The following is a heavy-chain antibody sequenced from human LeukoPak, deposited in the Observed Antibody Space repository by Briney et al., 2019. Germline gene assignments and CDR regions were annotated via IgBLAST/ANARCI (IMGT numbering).Heavy chain of an antibody. CDR2: IYYSGST. Sequence: SETLSLTCTVSGGSISSYYWSWIRQPPGKGLEWIGYIYYSGSTYYNPSLKSRVTISVDTSKNQFSLKLSSVTAADTAVYYCARVARYDSSGYYPYWGQGTLVTVSS. CDR1: GGSISSYY. J-gene: IGHJ4*02. D-gene: IGHD3-22*01. CDR3: ARVARYDSSGYYPY. V-gene: IGHV4-59*12.